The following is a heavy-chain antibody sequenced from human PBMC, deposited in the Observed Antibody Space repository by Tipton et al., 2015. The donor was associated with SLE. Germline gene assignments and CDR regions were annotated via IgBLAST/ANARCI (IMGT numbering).Heavy chain of an antibody. Sequence: TLSLTCEVSGYSISSGYYLGWIRQPPGKGLEWIGSIYQTGSTYYNPSLKSRVTMSVDTSNNLFSLKLSSVTAADTAMYYCARVSYDFWSGHCDYWGQGALVTVSS. V-gene: IGHV4-38-2*01. J-gene: IGHJ4*02. D-gene: IGHD3-3*01. CDR1: GYSISSGYY. CDR3: ARVSYDFWSGHCDY. CDR2: IYQTGST.